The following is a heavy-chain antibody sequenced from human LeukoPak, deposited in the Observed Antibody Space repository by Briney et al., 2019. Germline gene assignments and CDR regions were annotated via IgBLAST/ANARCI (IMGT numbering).Heavy chain of an antibody. CDR1: GYSFSNYW. CDR3: AIPPGYCGNDCSLGH. D-gene: IGHD2-21*02. V-gene: IGHV5-51*01. Sequence: GESLKISCEGSGYSFSNYWIGWVRQMPGKGLEWMGIIYPGDYETRYSPSFQGLVTISVDKSISTAYLQWSSLKASDTAMYYCAIPPGYCGNDCSLGHWGQGTLVTVSS. CDR2: IYPGDYET. J-gene: IGHJ4*02.